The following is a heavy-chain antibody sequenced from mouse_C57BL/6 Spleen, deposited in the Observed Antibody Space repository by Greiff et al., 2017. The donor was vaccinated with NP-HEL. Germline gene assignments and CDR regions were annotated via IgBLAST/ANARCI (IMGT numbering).Heavy chain of an antibody. D-gene: IGHD2-4*01. Sequence: DVMLVESGGGLVKPGGSLKLSCAASGFTFSDYGMHWVRQAPEKGLEWVAYISSGSSTIYYADTVKGRFTISRDNAKNTLFLQMTSLRSEDTAMYYCARDYDDWYFDVWGTGTTVTVSS. V-gene: IGHV5-17*01. CDR1: GFTFSDYG. CDR2: ISSGSSTI. CDR3: ARDYDDWYFDV. J-gene: IGHJ1*03.